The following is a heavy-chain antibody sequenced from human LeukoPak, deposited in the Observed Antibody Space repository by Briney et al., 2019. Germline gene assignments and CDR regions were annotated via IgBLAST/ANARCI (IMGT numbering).Heavy chain of an antibody. CDR2: IFPSGGEI. V-gene: IGHV3-23*01. J-gene: IGHJ4*02. Sequence: GGSLRLSCAASGFTFSSYGMSWVRQAPGKGLEWVSSIFPSGGEIHYADSVRGRFTISRDNSKSTLSLQMNSLRAEDTAIYYCATYRQVLLPFESWGQGTLVTVSS. CDR3: ATYRQVLLPFES. CDR1: GFTFSSYG. D-gene: IGHD2-8*02.